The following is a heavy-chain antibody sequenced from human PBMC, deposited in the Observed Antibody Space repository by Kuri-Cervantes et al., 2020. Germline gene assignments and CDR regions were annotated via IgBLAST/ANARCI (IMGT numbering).Heavy chain of an antibody. CDR1: GFTFSGSA. CDR3: AKGTYGSGSYYAPDY. CDR2: IRSKANSYAT. D-gene: IGHD3-10*01. Sequence: GGSLRLSCAASGFTFSGSAMHWVRQASGKGLEWVGRIRSKANSYATAYAASVKGRFTISRDDSKNTAYLQMNSLRAEDTAVYYCAKGTYGSGSYYAPDYWGQGTLVTVSS. V-gene: IGHV3-73*01. J-gene: IGHJ4*02.